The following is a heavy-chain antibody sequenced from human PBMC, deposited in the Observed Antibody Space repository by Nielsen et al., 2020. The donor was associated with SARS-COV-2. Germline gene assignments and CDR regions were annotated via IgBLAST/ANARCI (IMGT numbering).Heavy chain of an antibody. J-gene: IGHJ4*02. CDR1: GFTFSDYY. Sequence: GESLKISCAASGFTFSDYYMSWIRQAPGKGLEWVSYISSSSSYTNYADSVKGRFTISRDNAKNSLYLQMNSLRAEDTAAYYCAREHGSGSYYFDYWGQGTLVTVSS. CDR2: ISSSSSYT. D-gene: IGHD3-10*01. CDR3: AREHGSGSYYFDY. V-gene: IGHV3-11*05.